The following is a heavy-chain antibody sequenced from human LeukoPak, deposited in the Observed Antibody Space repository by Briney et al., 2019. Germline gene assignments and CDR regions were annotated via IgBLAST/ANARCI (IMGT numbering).Heavy chain of an antibody. V-gene: IGHV3-13*01. CDR2: VGISGDT. J-gene: IGHJ4*02. CDR3: VRGGIQVSGIDEIDY. Sequence: GGSLRLSCAASGFTFRSYDMHWVRQVTGKGLEWVSAVGISGDTYYAGSVQGRFTISRENAKNSLYLQMNSLTAGDTAVYYCVRGGIQVSGIDEIDYWGQGTLVTVSS. CDR1: GFTFRSYD. D-gene: IGHD6-19*01.